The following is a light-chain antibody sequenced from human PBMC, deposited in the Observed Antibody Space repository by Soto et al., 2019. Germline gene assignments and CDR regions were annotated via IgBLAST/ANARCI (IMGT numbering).Light chain of an antibody. CDR2: DAS. CDR3: QQSYSTPPGT. Sequence: DIQMTQSPSSLSASVGDRVTITCRASQSISNYLNWYQQKPWKAPNLLIYDASSLQSGVPSRFSGSGSGTDFTLTISSLQPEDFATYYCQQSYSTPPGTFGQGTKLEIK. J-gene: IGKJ2*01. CDR1: QSISNY. V-gene: IGKV1-39*01.